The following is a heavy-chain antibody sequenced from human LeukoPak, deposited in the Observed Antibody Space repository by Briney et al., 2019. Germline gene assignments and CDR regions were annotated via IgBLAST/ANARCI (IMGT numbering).Heavy chain of an antibody. V-gene: IGHV3-23*01. CDR1: GFTFSSYA. CDR2: ISGSGGST. Sequence: GGSLRLSCAAYGFTFSSYAMGWVRQAPGKGLEWVSAISGSGGSTYYADSVKGRFTISRDNSKNTLYLQMNSLRAEDTAVYYCAKVRDGYSVDYWGQGTLVTVSS. J-gene: IGHJ4*02. CDR3: AKVRDGYSVDY. D-gene: IGHD5-24*01.